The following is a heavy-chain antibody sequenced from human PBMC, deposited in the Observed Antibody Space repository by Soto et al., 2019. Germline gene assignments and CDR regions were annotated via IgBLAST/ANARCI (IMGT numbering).Heavy chain of an antibody. J-gene: IGHJ6*02. CDR3: ARARGSSSSDYYYGMDV. Sequence: PSETLSLTCAVYGGSFSGYYWSWIRQPPGKGLEWIGEINHSGSTNYNPSLKSRVTISVDTSKNQFSLKLSSVTAADTAVYYCARARGSSSSDYYYGMDVWGQGTTVT. CDR2: INHSGST. D-gene: IGHD6-6*01. CDR1: GGSFSGYY. V-gene: IGHV4-34*01.